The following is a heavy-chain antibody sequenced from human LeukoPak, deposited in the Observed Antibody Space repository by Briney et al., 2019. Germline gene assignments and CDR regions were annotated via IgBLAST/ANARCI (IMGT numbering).Heavy chain of an antibody. CDR2: IRYDGSNK. CDR1: GFTFSSYG. D-gene: IGHD6-13*01. Sequence: GGSLRLSCAASGFTFSSYGMHWVRQAPGKGLEWVAFIRYDGSNKYYADSVKGRFTISRDNSKNTLYLQMNSLRAEDTAVYYCAKELRIIAAAVPGNDYWGQGTLVTVSS. CDR3: AKELRIIAAAVPGNDY. V-gene: IGHV3-30*02. J-gene: IGHJ4*02.